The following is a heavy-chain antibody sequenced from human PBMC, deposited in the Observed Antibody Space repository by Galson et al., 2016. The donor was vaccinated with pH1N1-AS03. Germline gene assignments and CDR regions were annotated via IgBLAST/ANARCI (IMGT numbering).Heavy chain of an antibody. CDR1: GFNFYNYA. CDR3: AKEARFLEWYMDV. Sequence: LRLSCAASGFNFYNYAMNWVRRAPGKGLEWVSAISDGGGATYYADSVKGRFTISRDNANNTVYLQIHSLRAEDTAVYYCAKEARFLEWYMDVWGQGTTLIVSS. J-gene: IGHJ6*02. D-gene: IGHD3-3*01. CDR2: ISDGGGAT. V-gene: IGHV3-23*01.